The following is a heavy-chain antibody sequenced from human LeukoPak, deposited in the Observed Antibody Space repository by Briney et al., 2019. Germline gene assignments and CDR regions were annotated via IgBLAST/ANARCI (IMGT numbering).Heavy chain of an antibody. CDR1: EFTFSNYA. CDR3: ANCHGINHYRWIDP. CDR2: ISGCVCSE. D-gene: IGHD1-14*01. J-gene: IGHJ5*02. Sequence: GGALRLSCAAAEFTFSNYAMNWVRQAPGKGLEWDSGISGCVCSEDYADSVKGRFTISRDSPQDTLYLQMEALGRVHRAYDYCANCHGINHYRWIDPWGQGTLVTVSS. V-gene: IGHV3-23*01.